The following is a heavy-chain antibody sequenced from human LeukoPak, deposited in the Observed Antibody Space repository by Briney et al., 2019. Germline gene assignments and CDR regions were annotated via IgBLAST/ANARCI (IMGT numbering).Heavy chain of an antibody. CDR3: ARENPGYSSSGYDY. V-gene: IGHV1-2*02. CDR1: GGTFSSYA. Sequence: ASVKVSCTASGGTFSSYAISWVRQAPGQGLEWMGWINPNSGGTNYAQKFQGRVTMTRDTSISTAYMELSRLRSDDTAVYYCARENPGYSSSGYDYWGQGTLVTVSS. J-gene: IGHJ4*02. D-gene: IGHD6-13*01. CDR2: INPNSGGT.